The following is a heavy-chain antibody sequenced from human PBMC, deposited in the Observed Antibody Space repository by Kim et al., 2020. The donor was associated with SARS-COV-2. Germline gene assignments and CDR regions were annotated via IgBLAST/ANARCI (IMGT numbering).Heavy chain of an antibody. J-gene: IGHJ6*02. D-gene: IGHD6-19*01. V-gene: IGHV3-21*01. CDR3: ARDPIAVAGLCMDV. CDR2: ISSSSSYI. CDR1: GFTFSSYS. Sequence: GGSLRLSCAASGFTFSSYSMNWVRQAPGKGLEWVSSISSSSSYIYYADSVKGRFTISRDNAKNSLYLQMNSLRAEDTAVYYCARDPIAVAGLCMDVWGQGTTVTVSS.